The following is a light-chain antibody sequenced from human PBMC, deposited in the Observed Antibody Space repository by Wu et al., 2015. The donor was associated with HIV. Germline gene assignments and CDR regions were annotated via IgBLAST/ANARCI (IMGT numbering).Light chain of an antibody. J-gene: IGKJ1*01. V-gene: IGKV1-6*01. CDR1: QAIRND. CDR2: DVS. CDR3: LQDYTYPWT. Sequence: AIQMTQSPSSLSASVGDRITITCRASQAIRNDLAWYQQKPGRAPKVLIYDVSTLRFGVPSRFSGSGSGTDFRLTISSVQPEDVATYFCLQDYTYPWTFGQGTKVEIK.